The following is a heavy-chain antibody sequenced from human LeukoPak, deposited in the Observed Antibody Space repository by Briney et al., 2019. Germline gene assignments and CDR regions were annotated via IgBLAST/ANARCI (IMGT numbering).Heavy chain of an antibody. Sequence: GGSLRLSCAASGFSFSNYDMTWVRQAPGKGLEWVASISRSSYIRNYADSVKGRFTISRDNSKNTLHLQMNSLRAEDTAVYYCLPSDGGGQGTLVTVSS. V-gene: IGHV3-23*01. CDR3: LPSDG. CDR1: GFSFSNYD. D-gene: IGHD3-10*01. J-gene: IGHJ4*02. CDR2: ISRSSYIR.